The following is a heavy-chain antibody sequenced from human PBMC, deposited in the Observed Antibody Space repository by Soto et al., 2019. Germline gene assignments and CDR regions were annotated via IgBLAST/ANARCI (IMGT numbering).Heavy chain of an antibody. Sequence: QITLKESGPTLVIPTQTLTLTCTFSGFSLSTSGVGVGWIRQPPGKALEWLALIYWDDDKRYNPSLKTRLTITKDTSKNQVVLTLTKMDPVDTATYYCAYRQEYRNSWNSGWFDPWGQGTLVTVSS. CDR1: GFSLSTSGVG. CDR2: IYWDDDK. D-gene: IGHD6-13*01. V-gene: IGHV2-5*02. CDR3: AYRQEYRNSWNSGWFDP. J-gene: IGHJ5*02.